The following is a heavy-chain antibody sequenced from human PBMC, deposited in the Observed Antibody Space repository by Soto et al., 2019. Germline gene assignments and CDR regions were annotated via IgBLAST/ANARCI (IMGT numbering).Heavy chain of an antibody. Sequence: GGSLRLSCADSGFTFSSYWMSWVRQAPGQGLEWVANVKYDGSQTYYAGSVKGRFTISRDNAKNSLYLQMNSLRAEDTAVYYCTRDFQGPLDYGMDVWGQGTTVTVYS. CDR3: TRDFQGPLDYGMDV. D-gene: IGHD1-1*01. CDR2: VKYDGSQT. J-gene: IGHJ6*02. V-gene: IGHV3-7*01. CDR1: GFTFSSYW.